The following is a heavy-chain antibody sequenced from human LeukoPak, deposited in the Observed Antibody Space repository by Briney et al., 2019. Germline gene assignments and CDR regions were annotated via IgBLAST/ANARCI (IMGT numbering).Heavy chain of an antibody. CDR1: GFTFSNYA. J-gene: IGHJ4*02. Sequence: GGSLRLSCAASGFTFSNYAVSWVRQAPGKGLEWVSAIGGSGFSTFYADSVKGRFTISRDNSKTTLYLHMNSLRAEDTAVYYCAKDIVDVPAAHFDFWGQGTLVTVSS. CDR2: IGGSGFST. V-gene: IGHV3-23*01. CDR3: AKDIVDVPAAHFDF. D-gene: IGHD2-2*01.